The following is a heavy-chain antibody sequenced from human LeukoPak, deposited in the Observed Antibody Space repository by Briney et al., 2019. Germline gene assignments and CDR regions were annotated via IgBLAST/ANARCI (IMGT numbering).Heavy chain of an antibody. CDR1: GFTFSSYG. J-gene: IGHJ4*02. Sequence: GSLRLSCAASGFTFSSYGMHWVRQAPGKGLEWVAVISYDGSNKYYADSVKGRFTISRDNSKNTLYLQMNSLRAEDTAVYYCAKEKRGYFDYWGQGTLVTVSS. D-gene: IGHD3-22*01. CDR3: AKEKRGYFDY. V-gene: IGHV3-30*18. CDR2: ISYDGSNK.